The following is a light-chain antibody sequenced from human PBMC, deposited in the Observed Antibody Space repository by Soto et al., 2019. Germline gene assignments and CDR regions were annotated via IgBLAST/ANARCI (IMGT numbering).Light chain of an antibody. Sequence: ALTQPASVSGSPGQSITISCTGSSSDIDAYNYVSWYQQHPGKAPKLMISEVSNRPSGVSNRFSGSKSGNTASLTISGLQPEDEADYYCSSYTTSVTLLYVFGTGTKVTVL. CDR2: EVS. J-gene: IGLJ1*01. CDR3: SSYTTSVTLLYV. CDR1: SSDIDAYNY. V-gene: IGLV2-14*01.